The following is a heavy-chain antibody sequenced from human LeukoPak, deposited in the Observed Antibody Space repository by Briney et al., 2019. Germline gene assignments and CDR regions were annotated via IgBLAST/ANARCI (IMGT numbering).Heavy chain of an antibody. CDR3: ARVGPYIEVDP. J-gene: IGHJ5*02. Sequence: SETLSLTCTVSGYSISSGYYWGWIRQPPGKGLEWIGSIYHSGSTYYNPSLKSRVTISVDTSKNQFSLQLSSLTASDTAVYYCARVGPYIEVDPWGQGTLVIVSS. CDR1: GYSISSGYY. CDR2: IYHSGST. V-gene: IGHV4-38-2*02. D-gene: IGHD5-12*01.